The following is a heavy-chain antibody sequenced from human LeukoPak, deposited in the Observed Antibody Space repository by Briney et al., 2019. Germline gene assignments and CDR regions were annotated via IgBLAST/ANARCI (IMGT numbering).Heavy chain of an antibody. D-gene: IGHD3-16*01. CDR3: TTDASRGGSDP. CDR1: GFTFSNAW. Sequence: PGGSLRLSCAVSGFTFSNAWMSWVRQAPGKGLEWVGRIKSKTDGGTTDYAAPVKGRFTISRDDSKNTLYLQMNSLKTEDTAVYYCTTDASRGGSDPWGQGTLVTVSS. V-gene: IGHV3-15*01. J-gene: IGHJ5*02. CDR2: IKSKTDGGTT.